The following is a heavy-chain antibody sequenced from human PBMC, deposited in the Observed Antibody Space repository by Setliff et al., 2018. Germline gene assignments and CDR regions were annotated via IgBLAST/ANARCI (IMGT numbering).Heavy chain of an antibody. V-gene: IGHV4-59*11. Sequence: SETLSLTCSVSGGSIGSHYWSWIRLSPGKGLEWIAYIHHSGSTDYNPSLKSRVTLSMDTSKNHFSLKLTSLTAADTAIYYCAREQGRSYYDSSGFDYWGPETLLVTVSS. CDR2: IHHSGST. J-gene: IGHJ4*03. CDR1: GGSIGSHY. CDR3: AREQGRSYYDSSGFDY. D-gene: IGHD3-22*01.